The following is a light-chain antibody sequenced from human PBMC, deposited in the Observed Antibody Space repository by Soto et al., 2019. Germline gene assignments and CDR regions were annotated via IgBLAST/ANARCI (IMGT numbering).Light chain of an antibody. CDR1: QSVSSY. CDR2: DAS. CDR3: QQRSNWPLT. V-gene: IGKV3-11*01. Sequence: EIVLTQSRATLSLSPGERATLSCRASQSVSSYLAWYQQKPGQAPRLLIYDASNRATGVPARFSGSGSGTDFSLPISSLEPEDFAVYYCQQRSNWPLTFGGGTKVQIK. J-gene: IGKJ4*01.